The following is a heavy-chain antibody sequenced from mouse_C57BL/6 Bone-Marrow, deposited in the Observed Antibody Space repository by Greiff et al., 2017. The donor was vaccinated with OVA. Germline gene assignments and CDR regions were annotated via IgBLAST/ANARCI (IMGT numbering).Heavy chain of an antibody. CDR2: ISSGGSYT. V-gene: IGHV5-6*02. Sequence: EVKLVESGGDLVKPGGSLKLSCAASGFTFSSYGMSWVRQTPDKRLEWVATISSGGSYTYYPDSVKGRFTISRDNAKNTLYLQMSSLKSEDTAMYYCARRRFDYPYYFDYWGQGTTLTVSS. J-gene: IGHJ2*01. D-gene: IGHD2-4*01. CDR1: GFTFSSYG. CDR3: ARRRFDYPYYFDY.